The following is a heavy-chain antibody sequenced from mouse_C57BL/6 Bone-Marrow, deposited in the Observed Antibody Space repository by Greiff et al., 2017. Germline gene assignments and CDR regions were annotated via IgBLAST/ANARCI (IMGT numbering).Heavy chain of an antibody. CDR1: GYKFTDYN. Sequence: VQLQQSGPELVKPGASVKIPCTASGYKFTDYNMDWVKQSHGQSLEWIGDINPNNGGTIYNQKFKGQATLTVDKSSSTAYMQLRSLTSEDTAVYDCERRYGSSDEAIDYWGQGTLVTVS. V-gene: IGHV1-18*01. D-gene: IGHD1-1*01. CDR3: ERRYGSSDEAIDY. CDR2: INPNNGGT. J-gene: IGHJ4*01.